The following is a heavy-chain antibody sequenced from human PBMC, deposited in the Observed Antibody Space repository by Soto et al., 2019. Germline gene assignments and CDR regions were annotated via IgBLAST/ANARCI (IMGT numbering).Heavy chain of an antibody. J-gene: IGHJ4*02. Sequence: QVQLVESGGGLVKPGGSLRLSCAASGFTFSDYYMSWIRQAPGKGLEWVSYISSSSSYTNYADSVKGRFTISRDNAKNSLYLQMNSLRAEDTAVYYCARGDIVATMSIDYWGQGTLVTVSS. CDR3: ARGDIVATMSIDY. V-gene: IGHV3-11*05. CDR2: ISSSSSYT. CDR1: GFTFSDYY. D-gene: IGHD5-12*01.